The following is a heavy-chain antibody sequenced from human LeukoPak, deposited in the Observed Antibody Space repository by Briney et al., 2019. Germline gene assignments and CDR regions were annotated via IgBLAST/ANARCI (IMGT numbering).Heavy chain of an antibody. V-gene: IGHV3-21*04. Sequence: PGGSLRLSCAASGLEFDGYTMNWVRQAPGEGLEWVSSIRSSSTVIYYADSVTGRFTISRDNAKDSVYLQMNSLRVEDTAIYYCVRGRGDTGLKFFDYWGQGTLVTVSS. CDR1: GLEFDGYT. J-gene: IGHJ4*02. CDR3: VRGRGDTGLKFFDY. D-gene: IGHD2-8*02. CDR2: IRSSSTVI.